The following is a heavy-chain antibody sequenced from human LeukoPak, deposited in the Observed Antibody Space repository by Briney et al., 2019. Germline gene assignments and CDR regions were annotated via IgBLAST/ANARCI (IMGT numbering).Heavy chain of an antibody. CDR2: ISSSGSTI. J-gene: IGHJ3*02. Sequence: GGSLRLSCAASGFTFSDYYMGGIRQAPGKGLEWVSYISSSGSTIYYADSGRGRFTISRDNAKNSLYLQMNSLRAEDTAVYYCARDRYYYDSSGYFSDAFDIWGQGTMVTVSS. V-gene: IGHV3-11*01. D-gene: IGHD3-22*01. CDR1: GFTFSDYY. CDR3: ARDRYYYDSSGYFSDAFDI.